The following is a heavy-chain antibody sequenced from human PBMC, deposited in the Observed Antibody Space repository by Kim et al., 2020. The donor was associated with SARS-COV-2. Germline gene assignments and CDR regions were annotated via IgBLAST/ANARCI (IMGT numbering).Heavy chain of an antibody. Sequence: DTVKGRFTSSRDTSKNTLYLQMNSLRAEDTAVYYCAHIGMGYCSGGSCYSWGQGTLVTVSS. J-gene: IGHJ4*02. D-gene: IGHD2-15*01. V-gene: IGHV3-23*01. CDR3: AHIGMGYCSGGSCYS.